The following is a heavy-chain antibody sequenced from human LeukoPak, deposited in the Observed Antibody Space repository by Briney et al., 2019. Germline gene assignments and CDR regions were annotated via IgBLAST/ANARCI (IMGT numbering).Heavy chain of an antibody. D-gene: IGHD3-22*01. CDR1: GFTFSSYA. CDR3: AKTVDDSSGYYYILLFYYYGMDV. Sequence: PGGSLRLSCAASGFTFSSYAMSWVRQAPGKGLEWVSAISGSGGSTYYADSVKGRFTISRDNSKNTLYLQTNSLRAEDTAVYYCAKTVDDSSGYYYILLFYYYGMDVWGQGTTVTVSS. V-gene: IGHV3-23*01. J-gene: IGHJ6*02. CDR2: ISGSGGST.